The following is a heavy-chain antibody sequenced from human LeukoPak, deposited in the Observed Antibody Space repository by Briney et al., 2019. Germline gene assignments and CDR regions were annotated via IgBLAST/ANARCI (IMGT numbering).Heavy chain of an antibody. CDR1: GFAFSDYY. J-gene: IGHJ4*02. V-gene: IGHV3-11*04. CDR2: ISSSGSTI. Sequence: GGSLRLSCAASGFAFSDYYMSWIRQAPGKGLEWVSYISSSGSTIYYADSVKGRFTISRDNAKNSLYLQMNSLRAEDTAVYYCARDLDDFWSGYYDYWGQGTLVTVSS. D-gene: IGHD3-3*01. CDR3: ARDLDDFWSGYYDY.